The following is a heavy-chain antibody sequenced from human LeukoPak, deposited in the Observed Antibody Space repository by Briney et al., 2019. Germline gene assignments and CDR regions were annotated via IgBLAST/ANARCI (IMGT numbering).Heavy chain of an antibody. Sequence: ASVKVSCKASGYSFTTYYIHWVRQAPGQGLEWMGIINPRDRRTIYAQKFQGRVTMTRDMSTSTVYMELSSLRSEDTAVYYCARCGPFNGGPSEYYFDYWGQGTLVTVSS. V-gene: IGHV1-46*01. CDR2: INPRDRRT. J-gene: IGHJ4*02. CDR1: GYSFTTYY. CDR3: ARCGPFNGGPSEYYFDY. D-gene: IGHD4-23*01.